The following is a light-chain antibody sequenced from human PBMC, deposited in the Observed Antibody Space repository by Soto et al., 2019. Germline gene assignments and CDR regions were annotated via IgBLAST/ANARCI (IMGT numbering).Light chain of an antibody. CDR2: GAT. CDR3: QQYNDWPWT. V-gene: IGKV3-15*01. J-gene: IGKJ1*01. Sequence: EIAMTPSPVTLSGSPGERAPISCRASQSVGTKLAWYQQKPGQAPRLLIYGATTRATDIQARFSGSGSGTEFILTISGLQSEDFAVYYCQQYNDWPWTFGQGTKGDIK. CDR1: QSVGTK.